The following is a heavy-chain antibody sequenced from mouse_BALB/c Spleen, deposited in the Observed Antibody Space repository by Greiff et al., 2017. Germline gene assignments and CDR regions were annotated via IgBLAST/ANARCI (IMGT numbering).Heavy chain of an antibody. J-gene: IGHJ4*01. CDR2: ISSGGSYT. Sequence: DVMLVESGGGLVKPGGSLKLSCAASGFTFSSYAMSWVRQSPEKRLEWVAEISSGGSYTYYPDTVTGRFTISRDNAKNTLYLEMSSLRSEDTAMYYCARGGHYSDYYAMDYWGQGTSVTVSS. D-gene: IGHD2-12*01. V-gene: IGHV5-9-4*01. CDR1: GFTFSSYA. CDR3: ARGGHYSDYYAMDY.